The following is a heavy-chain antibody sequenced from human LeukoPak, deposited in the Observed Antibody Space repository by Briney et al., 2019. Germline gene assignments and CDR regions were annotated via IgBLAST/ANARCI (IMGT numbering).Heavy chain of an antibody. CDR1: GFTVSSNY. CDR3: ARQAATRYYYYYMDV. D-gene: IGHD2-15*01. J-gene: IGHJ6*03. Sequence: GGSLRLSCAASGFTVSSNYMSWVRQSPGKGLEWVSVIYSGGSTYYADSVKGRFTIYRDNSKNTLYLQMNSLRAEETAVYYCARQAATRYYYYYMDVWGKGTTVTVSS. V-gene: IGHV3-53*01. CDR2: IYSGGST.